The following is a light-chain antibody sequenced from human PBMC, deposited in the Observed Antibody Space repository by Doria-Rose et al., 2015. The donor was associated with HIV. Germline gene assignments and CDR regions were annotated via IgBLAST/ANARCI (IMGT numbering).Light chain of an antibody. CDR3: HQYNNWPT. Sequence: TQSPETLSVSPGESATLSCRASQSVGTDLAWYQHKPGQAPRLLIWGASTRATGIPARFSGSGSGTEFTLTISSLQSEDSAIYFCHQYNNWPTFGQGTRLDIK. V-gene: IGKV3-15*01. CDR1: QSVGTD. CDR2: GAS. J-gene: IGKJ5*01.